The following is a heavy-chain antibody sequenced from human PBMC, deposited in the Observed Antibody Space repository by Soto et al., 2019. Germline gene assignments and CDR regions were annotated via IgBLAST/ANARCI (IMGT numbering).Heavy chain of an antibody. CDR3: ARDRSTYGGGGTGEVKENWFDP. D-gene: IGHD2-8*01. Sequence: KPSETLSLTCTVSGGSITSYYWSWVRQPPGKGLEWIGFIYYSGRTNYTPSLKSRVTMSVDTSKNQVSLKLNSVTTADTAVYYCARDRSTYGGGGTGEVKENWFDPWGPGTLVTVSS. V-gene: IGHV4-59*13. CDR1: GGSITSYY. CDR2: IYYSGRT. J-gene: IGHJ5*02.